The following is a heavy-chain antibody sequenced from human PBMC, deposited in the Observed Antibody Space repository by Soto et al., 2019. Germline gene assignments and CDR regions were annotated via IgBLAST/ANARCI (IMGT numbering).Heavy chain of an antibody. J-gene: IGHJ4*02. CDR1: VLRCSSYS. CDR2: ISGSGGST. D-gene: IGHD3-22*01. Sequence: WGSLRISCSSSVLRCSSYSVTCVCQAPGKGLEWVSAISGSGGSTYYADSVKGRFTISRDNSKNTLYLQMNSLRAEDRAVYYCAKDRGITMIVVVITIAFDYWGQGTLVTGSS. V-gene: IGHV3-23*01. CDR3: AKDRGITMIVVVITIAFDY.